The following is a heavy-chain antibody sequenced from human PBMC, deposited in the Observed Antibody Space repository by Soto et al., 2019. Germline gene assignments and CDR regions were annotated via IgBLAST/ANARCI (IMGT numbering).Heavy chain of an antibody. D-gene: IGHD2-8*01. Sequence: SQTLSLTCAISGDSVSSISASWNWIRQSPSRGLEWLGRTYYRSKWTNDYAVSVKSRITINPDTSKNQFSLQLSSVTPEDTAMYSCVRRYSTSFDYWGQGTLGTVSP. CDR3: VRRYSTSFDY. CDR1: GDSVSSISAS. J-gene: IGHJ4*02. CDR2: TYYRSKWTN. V-gene: IGHV6-1*01.